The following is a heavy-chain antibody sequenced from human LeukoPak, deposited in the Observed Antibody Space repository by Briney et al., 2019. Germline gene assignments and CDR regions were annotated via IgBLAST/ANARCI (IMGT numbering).Heavy chain of an antibody. D-gene: IGHD4-17*01. J-gene: IGHJ5*02. CDR3: ARDPNYGDYGFDP. Sequence: GGSPRLSCAASGFTFSSYGMHWVRQAPGKGLEWVAVIWYDGSNKYYADSVKGRFTISRDNSKNTLYLQMNSLRAEDTAVYYCARDPNYGDYGFDPWGQGTLVTVSS. CDR2: IWYDGSNK. CDR1: GFTFSSYG. V-gene: IGHV3-33*01.